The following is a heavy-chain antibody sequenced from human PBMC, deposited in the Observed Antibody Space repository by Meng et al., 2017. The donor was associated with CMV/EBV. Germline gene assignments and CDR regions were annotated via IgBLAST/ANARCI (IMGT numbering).Heavy chain of an antibody. CDR3: TTHYYGSGSGVY. D-gene: IGHD3-10*01. CDR1: GFAYNNYA. V-gene: IGHV3-15*01. Sequence: GESLKISCAASGFAYNNYAMHWVRQTPGKGLEWVGRIKSKTDGGTTDYAAPVKGRFTISRDDSKNTLYLQMNSLKTEDTAVYYCTTHYYGSGSGVYWGQGTLVTVSS. J-gene: IGHJ4*02. CDR2: IKSKTDGGTT.